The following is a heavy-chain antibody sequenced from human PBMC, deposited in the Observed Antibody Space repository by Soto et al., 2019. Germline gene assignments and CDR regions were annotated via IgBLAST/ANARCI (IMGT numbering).Heavy chain of an antibody. V-gene: IGHV1-69*02. D-gene: IGHD2-15*01. CDR2: IIPILGIA. CDR3: ARVRGGSHDWFDP. CDR1: GGTFSSYT. J-gene: IGHJ5*02. Sequence: QVQLVHSGAEVKKPGSSVKVSCKASGGTFSSYTISWVRQAPGQGLEWMGRIIPILGIANYAQKFQGRVTITADKSTSTAYMELSSLRSEDTAVYYCARVRGGSHDWFDPWGQGTLVTVSS.